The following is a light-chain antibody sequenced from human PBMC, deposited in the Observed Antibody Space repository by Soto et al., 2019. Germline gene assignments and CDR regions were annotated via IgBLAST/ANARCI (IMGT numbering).Light chain of an antibody. Sequence: EILMTQSPATLSVSPGERATLSCRASQSVSSNLGWYQQKPGQAPRLLIYGASTRATGIPARFSGSGSGTEFTLTISRLQSEDFAVYYCQQYNYWPYTFGQGTKLEIK. V-gene: IGKV3-15*01. CDR3: QQYNYWPYT. CDR1: QSVSSN. CDR2: GAS. J-gene: IGKJ2*01.